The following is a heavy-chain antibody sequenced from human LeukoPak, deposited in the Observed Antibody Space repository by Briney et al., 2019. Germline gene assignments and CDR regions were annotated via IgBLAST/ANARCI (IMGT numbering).Heavy chain of an antibody. CDR2: ISSSGSTI. Sequence: GGSLRLSCAASGFTFSSYEMNWVRQAPGKGLEWVSYISSSGSTIYYADSVKGRFTISRDNAKNSLYLQMNSLRAEDTAVYYCAKDSRQIAVAGTDFDYWGQGTLVTVSS. D-gene: IGHD6-19*01. J-gene: IGHJ4*02. CDR1: GFTFSSYE. CDR3: AKDSRQIAVAGTDFDY. V-gene: IGHV3-48*03.